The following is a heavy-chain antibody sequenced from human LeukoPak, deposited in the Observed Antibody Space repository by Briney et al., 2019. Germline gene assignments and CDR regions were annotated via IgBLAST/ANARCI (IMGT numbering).Heavy chain of an antibody. CDR3: ASHPYGSGGSFDY. V-gene: IGHV4-61*02. CDR1: AGSISSDTYY. Sequence: SQTLSLTCTVSAGSISSDTYYWSWIRQTAGKGLEWIGRVYTSGTTNYNPSLKSRVTISIDTSKNQFSLKLSSVTAADTAVYYCASHPYGSGGSFDYWGQGTLVTVSS. D-gene: IGHD3-10*01. CDR2: VYTSGTT. J-gene: IGHJ4*02.